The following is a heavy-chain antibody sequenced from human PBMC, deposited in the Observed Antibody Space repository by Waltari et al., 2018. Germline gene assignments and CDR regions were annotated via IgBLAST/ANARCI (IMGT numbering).Heavy chain of an antibody. CDR2: IYHSGST. Sequence: QVQLQESGPGLVKPSGTLSLTCAVSGGSISSSNWWSWVRQPPGKGLEWIGEIYHSGSTNYNPSLKSRVTRSVDKSKNQFSLKLSSVTAADTAVYYCASNNYYDSSGYPPNDYWGQGTLVTVSS. CDR3: ASNNYYDSSGYPPNDY. V-gene: IGHV4-4*02. CDR1: GGSISSSNW. J-gene: IGHJ4*02. D-gene: IGHD3-22*01.